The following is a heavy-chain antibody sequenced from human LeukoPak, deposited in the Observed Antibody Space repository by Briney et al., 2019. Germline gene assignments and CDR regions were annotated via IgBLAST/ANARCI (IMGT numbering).Heavy chain of an antibody. J-gene: IGHJ5*02. CDR1: GYTFTGYY. CDR2: INPNSGGT. Sequence: GASVKVSCKASGYTFTGYYMHWVRQAPGQGLEWMGWINPNSGGTNYAQKFQGRVTMTRDTSTSTVYMELSSLRSEDTAVYYCARGAAAGRYNWFDPWGQGTLVTVSS. D-gene: IGHD6-13*01. CDR3: ARGAAAGRYNWFDP. V-gene: IGHV1-2*02.